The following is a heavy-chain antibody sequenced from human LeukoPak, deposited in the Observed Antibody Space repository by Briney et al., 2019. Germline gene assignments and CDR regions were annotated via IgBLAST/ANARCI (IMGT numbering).Heavy chain of an antibody. CDR2: ISGSGGYT. J-gene: IGHJ4*02. V-gene: IGHV3-23*01. CDR3: ARGRRDGSGSYFVDY. Sequence: GGSLRLSCAASGFTFSTYAMSWVRQAPGKGLEWVSAISGSGGYTYYADSVKGRFTISRDNSKNTLYLEMNSLRAEDTAVYYCARGRRDGSGSYFVDYWGQGTLFIVST. D-gene: IGHD3-10*01. CDR1: GFTFSTYA.